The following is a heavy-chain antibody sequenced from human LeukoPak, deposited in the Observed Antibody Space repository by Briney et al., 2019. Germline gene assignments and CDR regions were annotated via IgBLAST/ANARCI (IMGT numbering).Heavy chain of an antibody. V-gene: IGHV4-31*03. D-gene: IGHD4-17*01. CDR2: NYSSRRT. J-gene: IGHJ4*02. CDR3: ARKTTVTQIDY. CDR1: GGSISSGGYY. Sequence: WQTLSLTCTVSGGSISSGGYYWSSIRKHAGKGLEWIGYNYSSRRTCYNPSLKRRITISLHTPKNQSSLKLSAVTAADTAVYYCARKTTVTQIDYWGQGTLVTVSS.